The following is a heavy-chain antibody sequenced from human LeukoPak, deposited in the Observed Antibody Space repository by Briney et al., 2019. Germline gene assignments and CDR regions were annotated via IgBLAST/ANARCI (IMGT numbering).Heavy chain of an antibody. J-gene: IGHJ6*03. D-gene: IGHD4-17*01. CDR3: AKDKVYVYGDSLPEDDNFYYMDV. Sequence: GGSLRLSCVASGFTFSIYAMGWVSQAPGKGLEWVSGVSGAGGYTYYADSVKGRFTISRDNSKNTLYLQMNSLRAEDTAVYYCAKDKVYVYGDSLPEDDNFYYMDVWGKGTTVTVSS. CDR1: GFTFSIYA. CDR2: VSGAGGYT. V-gene: IGHV3-23*01.